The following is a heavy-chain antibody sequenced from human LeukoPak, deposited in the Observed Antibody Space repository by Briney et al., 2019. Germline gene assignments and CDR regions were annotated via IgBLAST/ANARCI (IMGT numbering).Heavy chain of an antibody. CDR2: ISAKKGNT. V-gene: IGHV1-18*01. Sequence: ASVKVSCKASGSTFSRFAMSWVRRAPRQGLEWMGWISAKKGNTDYAQKLQGRVTMTTDTSTSTAYMELRSLRSDDTAVYYCARDMYSSGRVPFDYWGQGTLVTVSS. CDR3: ARDMYSSGRVPFDY. CDR1: GSTFSRFA. J-gene: IGHJ4*02. D-gene: IGHD6-19*01.